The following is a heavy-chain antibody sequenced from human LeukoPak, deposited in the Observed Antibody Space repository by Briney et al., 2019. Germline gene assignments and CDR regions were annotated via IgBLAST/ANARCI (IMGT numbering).Heavy chain of an antibody. CDR3: ARSTRRYFDWLPVDY. D-gene: IGHD3-9*01. Sequence: SGGSLRLSCAASGFTFSSYSMHWVRQAPGKGLEWVAVISYDGSNKYYADSVKGRFTISRDNSKNTLYLQMNSLRAEDTAVYYCARSTRRYFDWLPVDYWGQGTLVTVSS. V-gene: IGHV3-30*03. J-gene: IGHJ4*02. CDR1: GFTFSSYS. CDR2: ISYDGSNK.